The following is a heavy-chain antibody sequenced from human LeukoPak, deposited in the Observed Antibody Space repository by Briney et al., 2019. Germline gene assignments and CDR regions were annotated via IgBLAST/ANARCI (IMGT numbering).Heavy chain of an antibody. CDR3: PRDRDGYSDFDY. D-gene: IGHD5-24*01. V-gene: IGHV3-66*01. CDR2: IYSSGST. CDR1: GFTVSNNY. Sequence: PGGSLRLSCAASGFTVSNNYMTWVRQAPGKGLEWVSVIYSSGSTYYADSVRGRFTISRDNSKNTLYLQMNSLRAEDTAVYYCPRDRDGYSDFDYWGQGTLVTVSS. J-gene: IGHJ4*02.